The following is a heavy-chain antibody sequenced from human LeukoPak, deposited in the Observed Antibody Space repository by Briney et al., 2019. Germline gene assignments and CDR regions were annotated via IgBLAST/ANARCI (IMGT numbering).Heavy chain of an antibody. V-gene: IGHV1-69*05. CDR2: IIPIFGTA. D-gene: IGHD6-19*01. J-gene: IGHJ3*02. CDR1: GGTFSSYA. CDR3: ASRSTGYSSGWYDGDASDI. Sequence: SVKVSCKASGGTFSSYAISWVRQAPGQGLEWMGGIIPIFGTANYAQKFQGRVTITTDESTSTAYMELSSLRSEDTAVYYCASRSTGYSSGWYDGDASDIWGQGTMVTVSS.